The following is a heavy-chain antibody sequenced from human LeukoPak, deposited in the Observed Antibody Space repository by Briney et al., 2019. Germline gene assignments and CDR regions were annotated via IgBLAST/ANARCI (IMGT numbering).Heavy chain of an antibody. CDR2: IVSDGSNT. CDR1: GFTFSSYW. Sequence: GGSLRLSCAASGFTFSSYWMNWVRQVPGKGLVWVSRIVSDGSNTNYADSVKGRFTISRDNAKNTLYLQMNSLRVEDTAVYYCARGRPHGNDYWGQGTLVTVSS. J-gene: IGHJ4*02. V-gene: IGHV3-74*01. CDR3: ARGRPHGNDY. D-gene: IGHD4-23*01.